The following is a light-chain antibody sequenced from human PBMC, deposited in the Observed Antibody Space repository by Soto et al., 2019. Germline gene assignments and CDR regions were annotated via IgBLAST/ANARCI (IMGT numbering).Light chain of an antibody. J-gene: IGKJ1*01. CDR2: GAS. CDR3: QQYNNWPFPSWT. V-gene: IGKV3-15*01. Sequence: EIVLTQSPATLSLSPGERATLSCRASQSVSSNLAGYQQKPGQAPRLLIYGASTRATGIPARFSGSGSGTEFTLTISSLQSEDFAVYYCQQYNNWPFPSWTFGQGTKVEIK. CDR1: QSVSSN.